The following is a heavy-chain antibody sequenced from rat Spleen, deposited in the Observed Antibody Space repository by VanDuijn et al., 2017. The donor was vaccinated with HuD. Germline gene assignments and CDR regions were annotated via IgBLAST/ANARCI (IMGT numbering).Heavy chain of an antibody. J-gene: IGHJ3*01. Sequence: QVQLKESGPGLVQPSQTLSLTCTVSGFPLTSYHVTWVRQPPGKGLDWIAAISSGGITYYNSAPKSRLSISRDTSKGQVFLKMNSLQTEDTAIYFCTGGEYTTDYYYEDWFAYWGQGTLVTVSS. CDR3: TGGEYTTDYYYEDWFAY. CDR1: GFPLTSYH. V-gene: IGHV2S12*01. CDR2: ISSGGIT. D-gene: IGHD1-6*01.